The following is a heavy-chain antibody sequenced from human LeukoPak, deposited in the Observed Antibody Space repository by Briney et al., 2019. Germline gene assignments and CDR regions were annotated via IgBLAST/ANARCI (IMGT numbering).Heavy chain of an antibody. J-gene: IGHJ6*02. Sequence: GGSLRLTCAASGFTFSSYWMHWVRQAPGKGLVWVSRINSDGSSTSYADSVKGRFTISRDNAKNTLYLQMNSLRAEDTAVYYCARVLYRQWLVQYSEYGMDVWGQGTTVTVSS. D-gene: IGHD6-19*01. CDR2: INSDGSST. V-gene: IGHV3-74*01. CDR3: ARVLYRQWLVQYSEYGMDV. CDR1: GFTFSSYW.